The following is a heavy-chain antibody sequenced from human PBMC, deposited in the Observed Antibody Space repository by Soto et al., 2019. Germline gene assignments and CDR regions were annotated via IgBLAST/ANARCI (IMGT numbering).Heavy chain of an antibody. CDR1: GGSFSDYI. CDR3: ARRDEMGFDY. CDR2: INYSGST. Sequence: SETLSLTCDVYGGSFSDYIWAWIRQPPGKGLKWIGSINYSGSTYYNPSLKSQVTISVDTSKNQFSLRLSYVTAADTAVYYCARRDEMGFDYWGQGTLVTVSS. J-gene: IGHJ4*02. V-gene: IGHV4-34*01. D-gene: IGHD2-8*01.